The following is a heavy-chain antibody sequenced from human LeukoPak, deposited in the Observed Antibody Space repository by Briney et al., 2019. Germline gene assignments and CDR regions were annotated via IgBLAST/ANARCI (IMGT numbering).Heavy chain of an antibody. V-gene: IGHV1-2*06. CDR3: ARGYCSGGTCYLVENWLDP. J-gene: IGHJ5*02. CDR1: GYTFTGYY. CDR2: INPNSGGT. D-gene: IGHD2-15*01. Sequence: ASVKVSCKASGYTFTGYYMHWVRQAPGQGLEGMGRINPNSGGTNYAQKFQGGATMTRDTSISTAYMELSRLRSDDTAVYYCARGYCSGGTCYLVENWLDPWGQGTLVTVSS.